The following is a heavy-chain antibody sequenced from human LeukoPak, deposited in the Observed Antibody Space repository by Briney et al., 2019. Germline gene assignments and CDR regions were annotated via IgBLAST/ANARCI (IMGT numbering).Heavy chain of an antibody. CDR2: INHSGST. Sequence: PSENLSLTCAVYGGSFSGYYWSWIRQPPGKGLEWIGEINHSGSTNYNPSLKSRVTISVDTSKNQFSLKLSSVTAADTAVYYCARALSSWYGVDYWGQGTLVTVSS. J-gene: IGHJ4*02. CDR1: GGSFSGYY. V-gene: IGHV4-34*01. CDR3: ARALSSWYGVDY. D-gene: IGHD6-13*01.